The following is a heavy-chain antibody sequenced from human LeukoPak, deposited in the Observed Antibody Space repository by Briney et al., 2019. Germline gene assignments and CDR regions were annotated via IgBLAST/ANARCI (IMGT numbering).Heavy chain of an antibody. D-gene: IGHD7-27*01. CDR3: ARVLTVDYYYFDY. Sequence: GGSLRLSCAASGFTFSDYYMSWIRQAPGKGLEWVSYISSSSSYTNYADSVKGRFTISRDSAKNSLYLQMNSLRAEDTAVYYCARVLTVDYYYFDYWGQGTLVTVSS. CDR2: ISSSSSYT. J-gene: IGHJ4*02. CDR1: GFTFSDYY. V-gene: IGHV3-11*05.